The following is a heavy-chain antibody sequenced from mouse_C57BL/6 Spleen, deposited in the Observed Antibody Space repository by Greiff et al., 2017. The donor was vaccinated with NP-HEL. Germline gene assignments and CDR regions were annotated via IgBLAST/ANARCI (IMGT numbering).Heavy chain of an antibody. CDR3: TRYYYGSSSFAY. V-gene: IGHV14-1*01. D-gene: IGHD1-1*01. J-gene: IGHJ3*01. Sequence: VQLKQSGAELVRPGASVKLSCTASGFNIKDYYMHWVKQRPEQGLEWIGRIDPEDGDTEYAPKFQGKATMTADTSSNTAYLQLSSLTSEDTAVYYCTRYYYGSSSFAYWGQGTLVTVSA. CDR1: GFNIKDYY. CDR2: IDPEDGDT.